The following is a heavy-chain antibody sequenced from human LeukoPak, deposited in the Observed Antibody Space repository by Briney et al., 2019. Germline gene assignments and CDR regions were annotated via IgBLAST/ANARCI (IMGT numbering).Heavy chain of an antibody. CDR3: ARPLGGYDAFDI. J-gene: IGHJ3*02. CDR1: GGTFSSYA. Sequence: SVKVSCKASGGTFSSYAISWVRQAPGQGLEWMGRIIPIFGTANYAQKFQGRVTTTTDESTSTAYMELSSLRSEDTAVYYCARPLGGYDAFDIWGQGTMVTVSS. CDR2: IIPIFGTA. D-gene: IGHD3-16*01. V-gene: IGHV1-69*05.